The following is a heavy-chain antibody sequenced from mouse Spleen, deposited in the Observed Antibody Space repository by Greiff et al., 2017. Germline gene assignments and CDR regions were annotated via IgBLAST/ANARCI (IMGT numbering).Heavy chain of an antibody. Sequence: EVMLVESGGGLVKPGGSLKLSCAASGFTFSSYAMSWVRQTPEKRLEWVATISSGGSYTYYPDSVKGRFTISRDNAKNTLYLQMSSLRSEDTAMYYCARHEGDYDPWFAYWGQGTLVTVSA. J-gene: IGHJ3*01. CDR3: ARHEGDYDPWFAY. V-gene: IGHV5-9-1*01. CDR2: ISSGGSYT. CDR1: GFTFSSYA. D-gene: IGHD2-4*01.